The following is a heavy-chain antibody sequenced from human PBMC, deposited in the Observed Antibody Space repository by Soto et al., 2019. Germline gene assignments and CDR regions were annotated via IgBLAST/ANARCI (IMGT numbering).Heavy chain of an antibody. J-gene: IGHJ4*02. V-gene: IGHV6-1*01. CDR2: TYYRSEWSS. D-gene: IGHD2-15*01. Sequence: QVQLQQSGPGLVKYSQTLSLTCAISGDSVFSYSAVWNWIRQSPSRGLEWLGRTYYRSEWSSDYALSVKSRITISPDRAKNQFSLQLKSVTPEDTAVYYCAKSPPDCSGGRCYSFDYWGQGTLVTVSS. CDR3: AKSPPDCSGGRCYSFDY. CDR1: GDSVFSYSAV.